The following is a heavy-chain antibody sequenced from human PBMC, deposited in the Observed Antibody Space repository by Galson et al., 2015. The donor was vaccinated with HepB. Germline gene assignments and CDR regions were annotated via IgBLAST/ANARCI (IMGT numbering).Heavy chain of an antibody. CDR3: ARIVVVPPSSNYLFDY. CDR2: IDWDDDK. V-gene: IGHV2-70*01. Sequence: PALVKPTQTLTLTCTFSGFSLSTSGMCVSWIRQPPGKALEWLALIDWDDDKYYSTSLKTRLTISKDTSKNQVVLTMTNMDPVDTATYYCARIVVVPPSSNYLFDYWGQGTLVTVSS. CDR1: GFSLSTSGMC. D-gene: IGHD2-2*01. J-gene: IGHJ4*02.